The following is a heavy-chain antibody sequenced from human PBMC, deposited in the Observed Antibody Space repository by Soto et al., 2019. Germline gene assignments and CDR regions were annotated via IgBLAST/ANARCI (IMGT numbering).Heavy chain of an antibody. J-gene: IGHJ6*02. CDR1: GYTFTGYY. CDR2: INPNSGGT. CDR3: ARVRNGYYYYGMDV. V-gene: IGHV1-2*04. D-gene: IGHD2-8*01. Sequence: QVRLVQSGAEVKKPGASVKVSCKASGYTFTGYYMHWVRQAPGQGLEWMGWINPNSGGTNYAQKFQGWVTMTRDTSISTAYMELSRLRSDDTAVYYCARVRNGYYYYGMDVWGQGTTVTVSS.